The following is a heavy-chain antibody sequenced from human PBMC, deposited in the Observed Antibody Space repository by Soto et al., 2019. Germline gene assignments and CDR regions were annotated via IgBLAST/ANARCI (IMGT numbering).Heavy chain of an antibody. D-gene: IGHD3-10*01. Sequence: ASVKVSFKASGYTFTGYYMHWLRQAPGQGLEWMGWINPNSGGTNYAQKFQGWVTMTRDTSISTAYMELSRLRSGDTAVYYCARDSARVRSLIPKNHTNYGMDVWGQGTTVTVSS. CDR1: GYTFTGYY. CDR2: INPNSGGT. V-gene: IGHV1-2*04. CDR3: ARDSARVRSLIPKNHTNYGMDV. J-gene: IGHJ6*02.